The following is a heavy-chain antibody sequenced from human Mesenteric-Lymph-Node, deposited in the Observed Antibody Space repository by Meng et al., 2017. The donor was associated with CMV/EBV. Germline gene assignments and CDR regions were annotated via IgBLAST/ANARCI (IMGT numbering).Heavy chain of an antibody. D-gene: IGHD3/OR15-3a*01. CDR1: GFTFRTFA. J-gene: IGHJ4*02. V-gene: IGHV3-30-3*01. CDR3: VRGGALGTGDY. Sequence: GGSLRLSCAASGFTFRTFAVHWVRQAPGRGLEWVALISYDGTNNYYSDSVEGRFTISRDNSKNTLYLQMNSLRAEDTAMYYCVRGGALGTGDYWGQGTLVTVSS. CDR2: ISYDGTNN.